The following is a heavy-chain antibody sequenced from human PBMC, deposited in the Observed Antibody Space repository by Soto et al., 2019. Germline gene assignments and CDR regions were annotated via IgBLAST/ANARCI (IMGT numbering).Heavy chain of an antibody. CDR2: INHSGSA. CDR3: ATSLSYSIVGAH. CDR1: GGSFSGYY. J-gene: IGHJ4*02. Sequence: SETLSLTCAVYGGSFSGYYWSWIRQPPGKGLEWIGEINHSGSANYNPSLKSRVTISVDTSKNQFSLKLSSVTAADTAVYYCATSLSYSIVGAHWGQGTLVTVSS. D-gene: IGHD1-26*01. V-gene: IGHV4-34*01.